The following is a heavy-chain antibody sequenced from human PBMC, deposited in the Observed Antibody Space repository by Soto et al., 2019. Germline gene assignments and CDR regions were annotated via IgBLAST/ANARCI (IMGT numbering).Heavy chain of an antibody. CDR1: GGSISSSSYY. V-gene: IGHV4-39*01. Sequence: SETLSLTCTVSGGSISSSSYYWGWIRQPPGKGLEWIGSIYYSGSTYYNPPLKSRVTISVDTSKNQFSLKLSSVTAADTAVYYCARLNYDSSGYQDPPFFDYWGQGTLVTVSS. CDR3: ARLNYDSSGYQDPPFFDY. CDR2: IYYSGST. J-gene: IGHJ4*02. D-gene: IGHD3-22*01.